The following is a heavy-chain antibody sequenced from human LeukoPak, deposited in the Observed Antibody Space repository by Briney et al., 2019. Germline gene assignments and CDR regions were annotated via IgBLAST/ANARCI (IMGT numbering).Heavy chain of an antibody. J-gene: IGHJ4*02. CDR1: GYTFTSYD. D-gene: IGHD3-3*01. CDR3: ARVRADNVLRFLEWSYYFDY. V-gene: IGHV1-8*01. CDR2: MNPNSGNT. Sequence: VASVKVSCKASGYTFTSYDINWVQQATGQGLEWMGWMNPNSGNTGYAQKFQGRVTMTRNTSISTAYMELSSLRSEDTAVYYCARVRADNVLRFLEWSYYFDYWGQGTLVTVSS.